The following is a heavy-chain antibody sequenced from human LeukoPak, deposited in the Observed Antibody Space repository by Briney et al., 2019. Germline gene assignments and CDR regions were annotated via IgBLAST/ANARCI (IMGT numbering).Heavy chain of an antibody. CDR3: ARIYYDSSGHLFDP. Sequence: GASVKVSCKASGYTFTSYDINWVRQATGQGLEWMGWTNPNSGNTGYAQKFQGRVTMTRNTSISTAYMELSSLRSEDTAVYYCARIYYDSSGHLFDPWGQGTLVTVSS. J-gene: IGHJ5*02. CDR1: GYTFTSYD. V-gene: IGHV1-8*01. CDR2: TNPNSGNT. D-gene: IGHD3-22*01.